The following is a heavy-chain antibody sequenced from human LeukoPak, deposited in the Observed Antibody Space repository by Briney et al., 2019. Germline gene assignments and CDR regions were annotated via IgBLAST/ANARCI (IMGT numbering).Heavy chain of an antibody. CDR2: ISSSSSYI. CDR1: GFTFSSYS. CDR3: ARDRSSSWSGGAFDT. J-gene: IGHJ3*02. Sequence: GGSLRLSCAASGFTFSSYSMNWVRQAPGKGLEWVSSISSSSSYIYYADSVKGRFTISRDNAKNSPYLQMNSLRAEDTAVYYCARDRSSSWSGGAFDTWGQGTMVTVSS. D-gene: IGHD6-13*01. V-gene: IGHV3-21*01.